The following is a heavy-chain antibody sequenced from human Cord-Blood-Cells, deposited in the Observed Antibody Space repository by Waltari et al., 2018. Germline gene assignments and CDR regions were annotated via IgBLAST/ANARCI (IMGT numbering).Heavy chain of an antibody. CDR3: ARHSYLSSTSCAFDY. Sequence: QVQLVQSGAEVKKPGSSVKVSCKASGGTFSSYAIGWVRQAPGQGLEWMGVIIPIFGTANYAQKFQGRVTITADESTSTAYMELSSLRSEDTAVYYCARHSYLSSTSCAFDYWGQGTLVTVSS. CDR1: GGTFSSYA. V-gene: IGHV1-69*01. D-gene: IGHD2-2*01. CDR2: IIPIFGTA. J-gene: IGHJ4*02.